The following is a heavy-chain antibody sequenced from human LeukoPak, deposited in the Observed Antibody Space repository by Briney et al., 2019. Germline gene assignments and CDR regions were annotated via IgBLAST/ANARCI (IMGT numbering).Heavy chain of an antibody. CDR2: ISAYNGNT. V-gene: IGHV1-18*01. D-gene: IGHD2-21*02. Sequence: GASVKVSCKASGYTFTSYGISWVRQAPGQGLEWMGWISAYNGNTNYAQKLQGRVTMTTDTSTSTAYMELRSLRSDDTAVYYCARETTGGWVTGEGNWFDPWGQGTLVTVSS. CDR3: ARETTGGWVTGEGNWFDP. CDR1: GYTFTSYG. J-gene: IGHJ5*02.